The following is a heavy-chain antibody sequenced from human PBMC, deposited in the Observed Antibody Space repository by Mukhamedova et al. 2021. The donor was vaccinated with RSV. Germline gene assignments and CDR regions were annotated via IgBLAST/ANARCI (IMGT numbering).Heavy chain of an antibody. D-gene: IGHD4-17*01. V-gene: IGHV3-30*01. J-gene: IGHJ4*02. CDR2: ISSDGSHK. Sequence: MHWVRQSPGKGLEWVSVISSDGSHKYYADSVKDRFTISRDNSKNTLYLQVTSLRADDTVMYYCARAYGEDYGDFGFDYWGQGTL. CDR3: ARAYGEDYGDFGFDY.